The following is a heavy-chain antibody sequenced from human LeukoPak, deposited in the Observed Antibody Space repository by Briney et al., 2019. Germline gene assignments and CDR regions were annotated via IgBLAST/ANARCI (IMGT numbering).Heavy chain of an antibody. CDR2: IYYSGST. CDR3: ARVLGHYYYYMDV. CDR1: GGSISSYY. J-gene: IGHJ6*03. Sequence: PSETLSLTCTVSGGSISSYYWSWIRQPPGKGLEWIGYIYYSGSTNSNPSLKSRVTISVDTSKNQFSLKLSSVTAADTAVYYCARVLGHYYYYMDVWGKGTTVTVSS. V-gene: IGHV4-59*08.